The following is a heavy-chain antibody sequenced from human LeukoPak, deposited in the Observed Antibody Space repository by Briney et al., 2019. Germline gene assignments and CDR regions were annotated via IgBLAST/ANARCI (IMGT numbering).Heavy chain of an antibody. CDR2: ISSSSSYI. V-gene: IGHV3-21*01. J-gene: IGHJ4*02. Sequence: GGSLRLSCAASEFTFSSYSMNWVRQAPGKGLEWVSSISSSSSYIYYADSVKGRFTISRDNAKNSLYLQMNSLRAEDTAVYYCASNDILTGYYAPFDYWGQGTLVTVSS. CDR3: ASNDILTGYYAPFDY. D-gene: IGHD3-9*01. CDR1: EFTFSSYS.